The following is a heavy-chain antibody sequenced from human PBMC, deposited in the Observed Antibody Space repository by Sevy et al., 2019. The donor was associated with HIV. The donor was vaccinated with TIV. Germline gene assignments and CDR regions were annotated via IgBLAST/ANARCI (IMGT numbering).Heavy chain of an antibody. CDR1: GFSLNSYW. CDR3: ARESASGTPGGVYYYYYNMDV. Sequence: GGSLRLSCAASGFSLNSYWMSWVRQAPGKGPEWISYISTRSSAIYYADSMKGRFTISRDNSKNSLYLQMNSLRAEDTAVYYCARESASGTPGGVYYYYYNMDVWGQGTTVTVSS. D-gene: IGHD6-13*01. J-gene: IGHJ6*02. V-gene: IGHV3-48*01. CDR2: ISTRSSAI.